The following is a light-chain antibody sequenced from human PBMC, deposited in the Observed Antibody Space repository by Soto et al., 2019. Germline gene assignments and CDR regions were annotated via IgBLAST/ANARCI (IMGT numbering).Light chain of an antibody. J-gene: IGLJ1*01. V-gene: IGLV1-44*01. Sequence: QSVLTQPPSASGTPGQRVTISCSGSSSNIGSNTVNWYQHLPGTAPKLLIYSNNLRPSGVPDRFSGSKSGTSASLAISGLQSEDESDYYCGAWDDSLKTYVFGTGTKLTVL. CDR1: SSNIGSNT. CDR2: SNN. CDR3: GAWDDSLKTYV.